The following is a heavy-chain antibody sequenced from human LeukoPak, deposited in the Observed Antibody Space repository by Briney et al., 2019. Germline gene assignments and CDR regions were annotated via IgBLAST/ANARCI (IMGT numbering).Heavy chain of an antibody. D-gene: IGHD1-26*01. CDR1: GGSISRSNW. CDR2: IHHTGST. V-gene: IGHV4-4*02. J-gene: IGHJ5*02. Sequence: SETLSLTCAVSGGSISRSNWWSWVCQPPGKGLEWIGEIHHTGSTNYNPSLKSRVSISVDRSKNQLSLKMNSLTAADTAVYYCARSRELPWFDRWGQGTLVTVSS. CDR3: ARSRELPWFDR.